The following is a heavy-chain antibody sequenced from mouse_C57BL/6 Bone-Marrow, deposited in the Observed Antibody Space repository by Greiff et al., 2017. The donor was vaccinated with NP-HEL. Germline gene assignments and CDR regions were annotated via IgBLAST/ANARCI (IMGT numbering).Heavy chain of an antibody. V-gene: IGHV1-55*01. CDR1: GYTFTSYW. J-gene: IGHJ3*01. Sequence: VKLQQPGAELVKPGASVKMSCKASGYTFTSYWITWVKQRPGQGLEWIGDIYPGSGSTNYNEKFKSKATLTVDTSSSTAYLQLSSLTSEDSAVYYCARGQLRLHVSFAYWGQGTLVTVSA. CDR2: IYPGSGST. D-gene: IGHD3-2*02. CDR3: ARGQLRLHVSFAY.